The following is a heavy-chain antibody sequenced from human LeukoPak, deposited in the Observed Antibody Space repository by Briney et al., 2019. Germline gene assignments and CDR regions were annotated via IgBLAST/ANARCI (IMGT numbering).Heavy chain of an antibody. J-gene: IGHJ5*02. V-gene: IGHV3-48*03. Sequence: GGSLRLSCAASGFTFSSYEMNWVRQAPGKGLEWVSYISSSGSTIYYADSVKGRFTISRDNAKNTLNLQMNSLRAEDTAVYYCARDLGQYYDTSDNWFNPWGQGTLVTVSS. CDR2: ISSSGSTI. CDR3: ARDLGQYYDTSDNWFNP. CDR1: GFTFSSYE. D-gene: IGHD3-22*01.